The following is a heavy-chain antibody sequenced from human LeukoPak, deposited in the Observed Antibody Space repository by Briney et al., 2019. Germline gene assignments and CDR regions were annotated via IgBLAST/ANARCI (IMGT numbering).Heavy chain of an antibody. CDR3: ARASGSPEAFDI. J-gene: IGHJ3*02. Sequence: GGSLRLSCAASGFTFSSYSMNWVRQAPGKGLEWVSYIGSSSSTIYYADSVKGRFTISRDNAKNSLYLQMNSLRAEDTAVYYCARASGSPEAFDIWGQGTMVTVSS. CDR1: GFTFSSYS. CDR2: IGSSSSTI. D-gene: IGHD1-14*01. V-gene: IGHV3-48*04.